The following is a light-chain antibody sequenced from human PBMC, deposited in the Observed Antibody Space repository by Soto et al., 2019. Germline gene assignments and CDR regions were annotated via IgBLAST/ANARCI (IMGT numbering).Light chain of an antibody. V-gene: IGLV2-14*01. CDR1: SGDVGAYNY. CDR2: DVS. Sequence: QSVLTQPASVSGSPGQSITISCTGASGDVGAYNYVSWYQHHPGKAPKLIISDVSIRPSGVSDRFSGSKSGNTASLTISGLQAEDEADYYCSSYTSSSTLVVFGGGTKLTVL. CDR3: SSYTSSSTLVV. J-gene: IGLJ2*01.